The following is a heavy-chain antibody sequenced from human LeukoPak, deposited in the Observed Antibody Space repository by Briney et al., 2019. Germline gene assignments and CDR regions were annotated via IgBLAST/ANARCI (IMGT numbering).Heavy chain of an antibody. J-gene: IGHJ4*02. D-gene: IGHD3-22*01. Sequence: GGSLRLSCAASGLTFSSYPMSWVRQAPGKGLEWVSAISGSGGSTYYADSVKGRFTISRDNSKNTLYLQMNSLRAEDTVVYYCAKEKYYYEPFDYWGQGTLVTVSS. CDR3: AKEKYYYEPFDY. CDR2: ISGSGGST. CDR1: GLTFSSYP. V-gene: IGHV3-23*01.